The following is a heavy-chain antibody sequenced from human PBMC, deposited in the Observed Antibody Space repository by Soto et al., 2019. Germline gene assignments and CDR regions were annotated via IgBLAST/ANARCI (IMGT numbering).Heavy chain of an antibody. V-gene: IGHV1-69*01. CDR1: GGTFSSYA. D-gene: IGHD5-12*01. J-gene: IGHJ4*02. Sequence: QVQLVQSGAEVKKPGSSVKVSCKASGGTFSSYAISWVRQAPGQGLEWMGGIIPIFGTANYAQKFQGRVTITADESTSTAYVELSSLRSEDTAVYYCASSDAVQPLMRREWLRFPFDSWGQGTLVTVSS. CDR2: IIPIFGTA. CDR3: ASSDAVQPLMRREWLRFPFDS.